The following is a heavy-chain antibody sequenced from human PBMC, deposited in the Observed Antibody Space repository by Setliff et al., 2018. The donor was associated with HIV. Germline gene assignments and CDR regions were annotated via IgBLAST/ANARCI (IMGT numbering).Heavy chain of an antibody. J-gene: IGHJ4*02. CDR2: ISYDGSRI. V-gene: IGHV3-30*01. Sequence: GGSLRLSCVGSGFTFRDFAMHWVRQAPGKGLEWVSSISYDGSRIHYADSVKGRFSISRDNSKNTLSLQVNGLGPEDTAVYYCASARIPTGGTSTSFDYWGQGTLVTVSS. CDR3: ASARIPTGGTSTSFDY. CDR1: GFTFRDFA. D-gene: IGHD1-1*01.